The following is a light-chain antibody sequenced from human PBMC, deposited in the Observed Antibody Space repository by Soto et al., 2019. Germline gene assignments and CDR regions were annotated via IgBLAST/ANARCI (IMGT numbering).Light chain of an antibody. Sequence: DSQMTQSPSSVSASVGGRVTITCQASQDISNYLNWYQQKPGKAPKLLIYDASSLESGVPSRFSGSGSGTEFTLTISSLQPDDFATYYCQQYNSYWVTFGGGTKVDI. CDR3: QQYNSYWVT. V-gene: IGKV1-5*01. CDR1: QDISNY. CDR2: DAS. J-gene: IGKJ4*01.